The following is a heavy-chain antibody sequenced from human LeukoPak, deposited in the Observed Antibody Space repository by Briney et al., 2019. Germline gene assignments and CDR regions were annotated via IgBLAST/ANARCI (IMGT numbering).Heavy chain of an antibody. J-gene: IGHJ4*02. V-gene: IGHV3-23*01. CDR3: ARDFPPHYYGSGSYYFDY. D-gene: IGHD3-10*01. CDR2: ISGSGTST. Sequence: PGGSLRLSCAASGFPFSSYAMSWVRQAPGKGLEWVSAISGSGTSTYYADSVKGRFTISRDNAKNSLYLQMNSLRAEDTAVYYCARDFPPHYYGSGSYYFDYWGQGTLVTVSS. CDR1: GFPFSSYA.